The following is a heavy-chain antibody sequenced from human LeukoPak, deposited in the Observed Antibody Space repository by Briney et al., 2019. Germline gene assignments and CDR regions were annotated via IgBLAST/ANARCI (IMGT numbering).Heavy chain of an antibody. Sequence: ASVKVSCKASGYTFTGYYMHWVRQAPGQGLEWMGWINPNSGGTNYAQKFQGRVTMTRDTSISTAYMELSRLRDDDTAVYHCARGPHYYDSSGFYVHWGQGTLVTVSS. CDR1: GYTFTGYY. CDR2: INPNSGGT. CDR3: ARGPHYYDSSGFYVH. D-gene: IGHD3-22*01. V-gene: IGHV1-2*02. J-gene: IGHJ4*02.